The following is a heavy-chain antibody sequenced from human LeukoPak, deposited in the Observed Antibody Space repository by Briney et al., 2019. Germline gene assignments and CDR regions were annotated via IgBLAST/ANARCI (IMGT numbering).Heavy chain of an antibody. J-gene: IGHJ4*02. CDR3: ANSPGGIAEYFDY. V-gene: IGHV3-23*01. CDR2: ISGSGGST. Sequence: GGSLRLSCAASGFTFSTYGMHWVRQAPGKGLEWVSAISGSGGSTYYADSVKGRFTISRDNSKNTLYLQMNSLRAEDTAVYYCANSPGGIAEYFDYWGQGTLVTVSS. CDR1: GFTFSTYG. D-gene: IGHD6-13*01.